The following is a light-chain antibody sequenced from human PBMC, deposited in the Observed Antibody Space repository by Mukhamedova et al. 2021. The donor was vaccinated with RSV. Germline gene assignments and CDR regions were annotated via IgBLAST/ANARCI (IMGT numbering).Light chain of an antibody. CDR2: WAS. CDR3: QQYYSSPPT. V-gene: IGKV4-1*01. CDR1: SLLFSSINKNY. J-gene: IGKJ4*01. Sequence: SLLFSSINKNYLAWYQQKPRQPPKLLINWASTRESGVPDLFSGSGSGTDFTLTISSLQAEDVAVYYCQQYYSSPPTFGGGTKVEI.